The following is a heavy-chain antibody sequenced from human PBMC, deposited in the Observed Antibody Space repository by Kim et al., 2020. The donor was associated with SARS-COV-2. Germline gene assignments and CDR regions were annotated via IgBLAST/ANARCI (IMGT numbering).Heavy chain of an antibody. CDR1: GYTLTELS. J-gene: IGHJ4*02. V-gene: IGHV1-24*01. CDR3: ATLDSSGYYKEYYFDY. CDR2: FDPEDGET. Sequence: ASVKVSCKVSGYTLTELSMHWVRQAPGKGLEWMGGFDPEDGETIYAQKFQGRVTMTEDTSTDTVYMELSSLRSEDTAVYYCATLDSSGYYKEYYFDYWSQGTLVTVSS. D-gene: IGHD3-22*01.